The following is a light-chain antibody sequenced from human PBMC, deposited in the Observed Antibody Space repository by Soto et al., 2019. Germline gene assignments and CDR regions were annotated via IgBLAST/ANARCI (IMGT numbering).Light chain of an antibody. CDR1: QSVGTR. J-gene: IGKJ5*01. CDR3: QHYQSGHPIT. CDR2: GAS. Sequence: EILLTQSPDTLSLSPGERATLSCRAAQSVGTRLAWYQPKTGQAPRLLISGASSRASGIPDRFTGSGSETSLTLTISRLEPEDFALYDCQHYQSGHPITFGQGTRLEIK. V-gene: IGKV3-20*01.